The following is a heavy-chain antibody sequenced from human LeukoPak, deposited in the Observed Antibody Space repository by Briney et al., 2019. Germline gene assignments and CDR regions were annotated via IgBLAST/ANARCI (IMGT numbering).Heavy chain of an antibody. CDR3: ARLSVTTSLRRDYFYS. CDR1: GYTLTDYR. V-gene: IGHV5-51*01. Sequence: RESRRISAKRPGYTLTDYRCGWVRQMPGKGLEWMGIIYPGDSNTRYSPSFQGQVTFSADKSVSTARLQWSSLRASDTAIYYCARLSVTTSLRRDYFYSWGPREPCS. J-gene: IGHJ4*02. CDR2: IYPGDSNT. D-gene: IGHD4-17*01.